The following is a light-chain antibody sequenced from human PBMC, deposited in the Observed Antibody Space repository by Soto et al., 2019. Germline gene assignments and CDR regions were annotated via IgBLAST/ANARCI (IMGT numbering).Light chain of an antibody. Sequence: EFVLTQSPGTLSLSPGERATLSCRASQTVRNNYLAWYQQKPGQAPRLLIYDASSRATGIPDRFSGSGSGTDFTLTISRLEPEDFAVYYCQQYGSSLSITFGQGTRLEIK. V-gene: IGKV3-20*01. CDR2: DAS. CDR3: QQYGSSLSIT. J-gene: IGKJ5*01. CDR1: QTVRNNY.